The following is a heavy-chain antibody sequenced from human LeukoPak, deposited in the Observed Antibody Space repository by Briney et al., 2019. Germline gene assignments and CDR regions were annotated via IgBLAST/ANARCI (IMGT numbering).Heavy chain of an antibody. CDR3: ARHQDLLMVRGVATYYYYGMDV. D-gene: IGHD3-10*01. Sequence: GGSLRLSCAASGFTFSDYYMSWIRQAPGKGLEWVSYISSSGSTIYYADSVKGRFTISRDNAKNSLYLQMNSLRAEDTAVYYCARHQDLLMVRGVATYYYYGMDVWGQGTTVTVSS. CDR2: ISSSGSTI. CDR1: GFTFSDYY. J-gene: IGHJ6*02. V-gene: IGHV3-11*04.